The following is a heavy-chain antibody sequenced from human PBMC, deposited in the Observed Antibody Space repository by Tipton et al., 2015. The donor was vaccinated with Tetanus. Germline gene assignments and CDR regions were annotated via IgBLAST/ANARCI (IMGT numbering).Heavy chain of an antibody. CDR3: ARANYDFPKKGPFDS. CDR1: GGAVRSDNSY. J-gene: IGHJ4*02. D-gene: IGHD3-3*01. Sequence: TLSLTCTVSGGAVRSDNSYWSWIRQPPGKGLEWIGYISYSGSTNSNYSLKSRITISQDTSKNQFSLKLTSVTAADTAVYYCARANYDFPKKGPFDSWGQGTLVIVSS. CDR2: ISYSGST. V-gene: IGHV4-61*01.